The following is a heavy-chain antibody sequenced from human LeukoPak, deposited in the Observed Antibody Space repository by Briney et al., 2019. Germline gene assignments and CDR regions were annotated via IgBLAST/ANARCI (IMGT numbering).Heavy chain of an antibody. Sequence: PGGSLRLSCAASGFTFRSYAMSWVRQAPGKWLEWVSIISDSGDSTYYADSVKGRFTISRDNSKNTLYMQMNSLRTEDTALYYCAKGAGGVCGDNNCYSRVFDYWGQGTLVTVSS. J-gene: IGHJ4*02. CDR3: AKGAGGVCGDNNCYSRVFDY. CDR2: ISDSGDST. D-gene: IGHD2-15*01. V-gene: IGHV3-23*01. CDR1: GFTFRSYA.